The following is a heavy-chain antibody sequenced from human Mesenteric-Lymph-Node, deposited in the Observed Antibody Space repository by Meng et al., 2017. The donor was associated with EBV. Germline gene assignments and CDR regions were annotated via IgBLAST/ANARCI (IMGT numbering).Heavy chain of an antibody. CDR3: ARGVQVAWRFDP. V-gene: IGHV4-34*01. CDR2: ISHSGRT. J-gene: IGHJ5*02. Sequence: QVQLQQWGAGLLKPSATLSLTCAVYGGSFGGYYWSWIRQPPGKGLEWIGEISHSGRTNYNPSLKSRVTISIDTSKNQFSLRLNSVTAADTAVYYCARGVQVAWRFDPWGQGTLVTVSS. CDR1: GGSFGGYY. D-gene: IGHD2-15*01.